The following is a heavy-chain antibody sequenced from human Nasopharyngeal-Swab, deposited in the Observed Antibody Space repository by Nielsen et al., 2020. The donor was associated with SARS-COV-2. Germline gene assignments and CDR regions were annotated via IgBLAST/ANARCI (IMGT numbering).Heavy chain of an antibody. V-gene: IGHV3-23*01. CDR3: AKGGYCSSTSCKDFFDY. CDR2: ISGSGGST. D-gene: IGHD2-2*01. Sequence: VRQAPGKGLEWVSGISGSGGSTSYADSVKGQFTISRDNSKNTLYVQMNSLRAEDTAVYYCAKGGYCSSTSCKDFFDYWGQGTLVTVSS. J-gene: IGHJ4*02.